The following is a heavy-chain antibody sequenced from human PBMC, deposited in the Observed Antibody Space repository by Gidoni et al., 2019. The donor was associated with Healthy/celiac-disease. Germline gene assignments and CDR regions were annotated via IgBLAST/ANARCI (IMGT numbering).Heavy chain of an antibody. CDR3: ARQVVHCSGGSCYSVPVLDNWFDP. CDR2: ISAYNGNT. CDR1: GYTFTSYG. V-gene: IGHV1-18*01. Sequence: QVQLVQSGAEVKKPGASVQVSCKASGYTFTSYGISWVRQAPGQGLEWMGWISAYNGNTNYAQKLQGRVTMTTDTSTSTAYMELRSLRSDDTAVYYCARQVVHCSGGSCYSVPVLDNWFDPWGQGTLVTVSS. J-gene: IGHJ5*02. D-gene: IGHD2-15*01.